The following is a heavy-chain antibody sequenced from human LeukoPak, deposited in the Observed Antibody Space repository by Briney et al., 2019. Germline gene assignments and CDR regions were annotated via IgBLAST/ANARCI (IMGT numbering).Heavy chain of an antibody. Sequence: GGSLRLPCAASGFTFSSYTMNWVRQAPGKGLEWVSSITSSSSYIYYADSVKGRFTISRHNAKNSLYLQMNSLRAEDTAVYYCAELGITMIGGVWGKGTTVTISS. CDR3: AELGITMIGGV. CDR1: GFTFSSYT. CDR2: ITSSSSYI. D-gene: IGHD3-10*02. V-gene: IGHV3-21*01. J-gene: IGHJ6*04.